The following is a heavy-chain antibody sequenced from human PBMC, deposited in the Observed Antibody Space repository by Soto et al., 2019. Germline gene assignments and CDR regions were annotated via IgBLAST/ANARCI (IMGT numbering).Heavy chain of an antibody. J-gene: IGHJ4*02. V-gene: IGHV3-23*01. CDR2: ISGSGGST. Sequence: PGGSLRLSCAASGFTFSSYAMSWVRQAPGKGLEWVSAISGSGGSTYYADSVKGRFTISRDNSKNTLYLQMNSLRAEDTAVYYCAKDPGSPYYYDSSGYYYVVWGQGTLVTVSS. D-gene: IGHD3-22*01. CDR3: AKDPGSPYYYDSSGYYYVV. CDR1: GFTFSSYA.